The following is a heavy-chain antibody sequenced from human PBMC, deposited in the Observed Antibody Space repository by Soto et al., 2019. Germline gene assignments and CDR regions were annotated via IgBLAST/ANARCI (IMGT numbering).Heavy chain of an antibody. V-gene: IGHV4-39*01. CDR1: GGSISSSSYY. CDR2: IYYSGST. Sequence: SETLSLTCTVSGGSISSSSYYWGWIRQPPGKGLEWIGSIYYSGSTYYNPSLKSRVTISVDTSKNQFSLKLSSVTAADTAVYYCARPWFSSGRYYDAFDIWGQGTMVTVSS. CDR3: ARPWFSSGRYYDAFDI. D-gene: IGHD6-19*01. J-gene: IGHJ3*02.